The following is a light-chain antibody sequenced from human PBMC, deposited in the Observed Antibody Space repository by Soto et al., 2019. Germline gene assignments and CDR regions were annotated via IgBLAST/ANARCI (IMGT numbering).Light chain of an antibody. V-gene: IGLV1-44*01. J-gene: IGLJ2*01. CDR1: SSNIGSNT. CDR2: SNN. CDR3: AAWDDSLKQV. Sequence: QSVLTQPPSASGTPGQRVTISCSGSSSNIGSNTVNWYQQLPGTAPKLLIYSNNQRPSGVPDRFSGSKSGTSASLAISWLQSEDEADYYCAAWDDSLKQVFGGGTKLTVL.